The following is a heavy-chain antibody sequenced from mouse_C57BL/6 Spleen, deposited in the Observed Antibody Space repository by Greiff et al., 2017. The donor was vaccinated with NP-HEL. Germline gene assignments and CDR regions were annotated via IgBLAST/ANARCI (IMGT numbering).Heavy chain of an antibody. V-gene: IGHV5-6*01. Sequence: EVQLVESGGDLVKPGGSLKLSCAASGFTFSSYGMSWVRQTPDKRLEWVATISSGGSYTYYPDSVKGRFTISRDNAKNTLYLQMSSLKSEDTAMYYCARHEDSNLYLDYWGQGTTLTVSS. J-gene: IGHJ2*01. CDR3: ARHEDSNLYLDY. D-gene: IGHD2-5*01. CDR2: ISSGGSYT. CDR1: GFTFSSYG.